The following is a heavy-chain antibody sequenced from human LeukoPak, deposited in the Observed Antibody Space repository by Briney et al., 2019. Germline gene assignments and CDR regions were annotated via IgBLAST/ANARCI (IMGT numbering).Heavy chain of an antibody. D-gene: IGHD3-16*01. CDR3: ARGGLPIYYYYIDV. CDR1: GYTFTGYY. CDR2: INPNSGGT. J-gene: IGHJ6*03. V-gene: IGHV1-2*02. Sequence: ASVKVSCKASGYTFTGYYMHWVRQAPGQGLEWMGWINPNSGGTNYAQKFQGKVTMTRDTSINTAYMELSRLRPDDTAVYYCARGGLPIYYYYIDVWGKGTTVTVSS.